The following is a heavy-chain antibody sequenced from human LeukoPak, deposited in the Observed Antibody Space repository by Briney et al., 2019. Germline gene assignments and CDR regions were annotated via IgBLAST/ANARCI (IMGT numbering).Heavy chain of an antibody. V-gene: IGHV3-23*01. CDR2: ISGDGGST. D-gene: IGHD1-26*01. CDR3: AKGDSAYYAFDY. J-gene: IGHJ4*02. Sequence: GGSLRLSCAASGFTFNTYAMSWVRQAPGKGLEWVSTISGDGGSTYFADSVKGRFTISRDNSKNTLYLHMNGLRAEDTAVYYCAKGDSAYYAFDYWGPGTLVTVSS. CDR1: GFTFNTYA.